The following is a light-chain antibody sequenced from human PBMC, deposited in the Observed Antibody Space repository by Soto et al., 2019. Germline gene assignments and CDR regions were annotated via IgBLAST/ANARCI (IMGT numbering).Light chain of an antibody. Sequence: DIQMTQSPSTLSASVGDRVTITCRASQSINSWLAWYQQKPGKAPKLLIYKASSLESGVPSRFSVSGSGTEFTLTISSLQPDDFATYYCQQYKSYSPYTFGRGTKLEIK. J-gene: IGKJ2*01. CDR3: QQYKSYSPYT. CDR1: QSINSW. V-gene: IGKV1-5*03. CDR2: KAS.